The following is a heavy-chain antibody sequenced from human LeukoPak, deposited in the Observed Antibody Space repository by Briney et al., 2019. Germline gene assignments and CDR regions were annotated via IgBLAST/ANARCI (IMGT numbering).Heavy chain of an antibody. J-gene: IGHJ4*02. Sequence: GASVKVSCKASGYTFTSYGISWVRQAPGQGLEWMGWISAYNGNTNYAQKLQGRVTMTTDTSTSTAYMELRSLRSDDTAVYYCVREAYCSSTSCYLRLIDYWGQGTLVTVSS. CDR2: ISAYNGNT. CDR3: VREAYCSSTSCYLRLIDY. V-gene: IGHV1-18*01. CDR1: GYTFTSYG. D-gene: IGHD2-2*01.